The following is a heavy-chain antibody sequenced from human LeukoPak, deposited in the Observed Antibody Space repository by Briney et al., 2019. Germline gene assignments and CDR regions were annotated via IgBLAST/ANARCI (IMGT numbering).Heavy chain of an antibody. D-gene: IGHD2-15*01. V-gene: IGHV3-23*01. CDR3: AKGLAVVVVAAVDY. Sequence: PGASLRLSCAASGLTFSSYAMSWVRQAPGKGLEWVSAISGSGGSTYYADSVKGRFTISRDNSKNTLYLQMNSLRAEDTAVYYCAKGLAVVVVAAVDYWGQETLVTVSS. CDR1: GLTFSSYA. J-gene: IGHJ4*02. CDR2: ISGSGGST.